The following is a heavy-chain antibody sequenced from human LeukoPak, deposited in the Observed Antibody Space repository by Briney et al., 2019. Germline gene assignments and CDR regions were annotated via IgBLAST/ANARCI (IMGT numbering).Heavy chain of an antibody. J-gene: IGHJ4*02. Sequence: TGGSLRLSCVVSGFTFTNAWMNWVRQVPGKGLEWVGRIKGKPDGGTTDYAAPVKGRFTISRDDSKDTVYLQMNSLKTEDTAMYYCTTSGSYWGQGTLVTVSS. CDR3: TTSGSY. CDR2: IKGKPDGGTT. V-gene: IGHV3-15*07. CDR1: GFTFTNAW.